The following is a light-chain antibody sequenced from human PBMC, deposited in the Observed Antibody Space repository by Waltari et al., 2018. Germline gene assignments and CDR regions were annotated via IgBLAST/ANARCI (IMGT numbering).Light chain of an antibody. J-gene: IGLJ3*02. CDR3: NSYTSSSTLWV. Sequence: QSALNQPASVSGSPGPSITISCTGTSSDVGGYNSVSWYQQHPGKAPKLMIYDVTKRPSGVSNRFSGSKSGNTASLTISGLQAEDEADYYCNSYTSSSTLWVFGGGTKLTVL. V-gene: IGLV2-14*01. CDR2: DVT. CDR1: SSDVGGYNS.